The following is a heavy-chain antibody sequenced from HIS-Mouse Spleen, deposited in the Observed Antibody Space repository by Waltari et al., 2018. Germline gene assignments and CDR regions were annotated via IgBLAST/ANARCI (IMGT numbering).Heavy chain of an antibody. J-gene: IGHJ4*02. CDR1: GFTFSSYA. V-gene: IGHV3-30-3*01. CDR3: ARGFVDTAMVDY. Sequence: QVQLVESGGGVVQPGRCLRLACAASGFTFSSYAMHWVRQAPGKGLEWVAVISYDGSNKYYADSVKGRFTISRDNSKNTLYLQMNSLGAEDTAVYYCARGFVDTAMVDYWGQGTLVTVSS. D-gene: IGHD5-18*01. CDR2: ISYDGSNK.